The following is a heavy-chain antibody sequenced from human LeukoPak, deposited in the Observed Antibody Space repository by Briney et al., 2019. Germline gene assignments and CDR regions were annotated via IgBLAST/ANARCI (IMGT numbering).Heavy chain of an antibody. CDR2: IYYSGST. V-gene: IGHV4-59*01. D-gene: IGHD6-13*01. J-gene: IGHJ4*02. Sequence: SETLSHPCTVSGASISSYYWSWIRQPPGKGLEWIGYIYYSGSTNYNPSLKSRVTISIDTSTNQLSLKLSSVTAADTAVYYCARGMAGSKWYLPYWGQGILVAVSS. CDR1: GASISSYY. CDR3: ARGMAGSKWYLPY.